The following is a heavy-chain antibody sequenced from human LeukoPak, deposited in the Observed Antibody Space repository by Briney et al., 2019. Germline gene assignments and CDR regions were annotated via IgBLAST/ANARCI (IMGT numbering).Heavy chain of an antibody. J-gene: IGHJ4*02. D-gene: IGHD1-26*01. Sequence: PGGSLRLSCAASGFTFSSYEMNWVRQAPGKGLEWVSYISSSGSTIYYADSVKGRFTISRDNAKNSLYLQMNSLRAEDTAVHYCATTGSGSYYDYWSQGTLVTVSS. CDR1: GFTFSSYE. V-gene: IGHV3-48*03. CDR2: ISSSGSTI. CDR3: ATTGSGSYYDY.